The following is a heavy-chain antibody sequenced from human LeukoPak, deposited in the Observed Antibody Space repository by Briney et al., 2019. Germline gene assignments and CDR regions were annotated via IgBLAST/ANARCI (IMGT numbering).Heavy chain of an antibody. J-gene: IGHJ4*02. Sequence: QPGGSLRLSCAASGFTFSTYGMHWVRQAPGKGLEWVAVISYDGSNEYYADSVKGRFTISRDNAKNSLFLQMYSLRAEDTAVYYCARGPLIAAAGTWWGQGTLVTVSS. CDR1: GFTFSTYG. V-gene: IGHV3-30*03. CDR3: ARGPLIAAAGTW. D-gene: IGHD6-13*01. CDR2: ISYDGSNE.